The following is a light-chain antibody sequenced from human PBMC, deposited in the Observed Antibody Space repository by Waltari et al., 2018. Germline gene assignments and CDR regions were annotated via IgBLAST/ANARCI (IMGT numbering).Light chain of an antibody. CDR2: DSY. CDR3: WLAYTGGIVV. CDR1: TGAVTSGIY. Sequence: QAVVTQEPSLTVSPGGTVTLTCGSSTGAVTSGIYPYWLQQKPGQAPRTLIYDSYIKQSWTPARFSASLVGGKAVLTLSGAQAEDEAKYYCWLAYTGGIVVFGGGTELAVL. V-gene: IGLV7-46*01. J-gene: IGLJ2*01.